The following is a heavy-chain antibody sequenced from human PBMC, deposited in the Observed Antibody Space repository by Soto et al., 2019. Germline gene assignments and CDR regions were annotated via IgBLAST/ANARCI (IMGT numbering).Heavy chain of an antibody. D-gene: IGHD3-22*01. V-gene: IGHV1-69*13. J-gene: IGHJ6*02. CDR2: ISPIFGTA. Sequence: ASVKVSCKASGGTFSSYAISWVRQAPGQGLEWMGGISPIFGTANYAQKFQGRVTITADESTSTAYMELSSLRSEDTAVYYCARVGDSSGYYYYYYGMDVWGQGTTVTVSS. CDR3: ARVGDSSGYYYYYYGMDV. CDR1: GGTFSSYA.